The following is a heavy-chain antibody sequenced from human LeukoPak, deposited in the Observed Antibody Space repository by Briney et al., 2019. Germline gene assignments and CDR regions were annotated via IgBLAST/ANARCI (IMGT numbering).Heavy chain of an antibody. CDR3: ARDPVGYSGSYPSYFDY. Sequence: PGGSLRLSCAASGFTFSSYSMNWVRQAPGKGLEWVSSISSSSSYIYYADSVKGRFTISRDNAKNSLYLQMNSLRAEDTAVYYCARDPVGYSGSYPSYFDYWGQGTLVTVSS. J-gene: IGHJ4*02. D-gene: IGHD1-26*01. CDR1: GFTFSSYS. V-gene: IGHV3-21*01. CDR2: ISSSSSYI.